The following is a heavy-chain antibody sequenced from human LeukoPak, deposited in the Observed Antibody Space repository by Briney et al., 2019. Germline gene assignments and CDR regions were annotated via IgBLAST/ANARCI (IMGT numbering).Heavy chain of an antibody. D-gene: IGHD5-12*01. Sequence: ASVKVSCKASGYTFTSYDINWVRQATGQGLEWMGWMNPNSGNTGYAQKFQGRVTITRNTSISTAYVELSSLRSEDTAVYYCARGHRVYSGYGFRYYYYYMDVWGKGTTVTVSS. CDR1: GYTFTSYD. V-gene: IGHV1-8*03. CDR3: ARGHRVYSGYGFRYYYYYMDV. J-gene: IGHJ6*03. CDR2: MNPNSGNT.